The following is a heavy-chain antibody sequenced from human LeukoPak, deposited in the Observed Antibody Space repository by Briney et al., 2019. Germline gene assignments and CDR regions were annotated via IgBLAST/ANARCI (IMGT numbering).Heavy chain of an antibody. CDR2: IIPISGTT. CDR1: GGTFTTYA. D-gene: IGHD5-12*01. V-gene: IGHV1-69*13. CDR3: ATKIDILAASGLGPHIPHYFDY. J-gene: IGHJ4*02. Sequence: TVKVSCKTSGGTFTTYAISWVRQAPGQGLEWMGGIIPISGTTNYAQKSQGRVTITADESKDTAYMELSSLRSEDTAVYYCATKIDILAASGLGPHIPHYFDYWGQGTLVTVSS.